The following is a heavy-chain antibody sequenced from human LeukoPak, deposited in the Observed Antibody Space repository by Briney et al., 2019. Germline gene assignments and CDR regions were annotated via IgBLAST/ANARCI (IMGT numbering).Heavy chain of an antibody. CDR3: AKDRRAGSYDY. CDR2: INSDGSST. CDR1: GLIFRSYW. D-gene: IGHD3-10*01. V-gene: IGHV3-74*01. Sequence: TGGSLRLSCAASGLIFRSYWMHWVRHAPGKGLVWVSTINSDGSSTTYADSVKGRFTISRDNSKNTLYLQMNSLRAEDTAVYYCAKDRRAGSYDYWGQGTLVTVSS. J-gene: IGHJ4*02.